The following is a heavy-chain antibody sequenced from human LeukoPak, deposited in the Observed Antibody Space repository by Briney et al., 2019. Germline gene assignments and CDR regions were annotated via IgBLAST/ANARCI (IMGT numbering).Heavy chain of an antibody. CDR2: MNPNSGNT. CDR3: ARGLVAGTYLQTNPKAWRYYYYGMDV. J-gene: IGHJ6*02. V-gene: IGHV1-8*01. D-gene: IGHD6-19*01. CDR1: GYTFTSYD. Sequence: GASVKVSCKASGYTFTSYDINWVRQATGQGLEWMGWMNPNSGNTGYAQKFQGRVTMTRNTSISTAYMELSSLRSEDTAVYYCARGLVAGTYLQTNPKAWRYYYYGMDVWGQGTTVTVSS.